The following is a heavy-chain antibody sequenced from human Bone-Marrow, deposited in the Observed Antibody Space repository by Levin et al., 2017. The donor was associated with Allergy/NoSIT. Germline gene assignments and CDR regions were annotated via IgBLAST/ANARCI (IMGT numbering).Heavy chain of an antibody. D-gene: IGHD5-18*01. CDR1: GFTVGNNY. J-gene: IGHJ4*02. V-gene: IGHV3-66*01. Sequence: PGGSLRLFCAASGFTVGNNYMTWVRQAPGKGLEWVSLIYSRGDTQYADSVKGRFTISRDNSKNTLFLQMNSLRAEDTAVYYCARKTDTNIYQGDFWGQGTLVTVSS. CDR3: ARKTDTNIYQGDF. CDR2: IYSRGDT.